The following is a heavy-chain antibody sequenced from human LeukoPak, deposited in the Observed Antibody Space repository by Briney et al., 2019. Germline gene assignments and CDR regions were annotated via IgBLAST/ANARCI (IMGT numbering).Heavy chain of an antibody. CDR1: GYTLTELS. V-gene: IGHV1-18*01. CDR3: ARANGDSSYFDY. J-gene: IGHJ4*02. D-gene: IGHD4-17*01. CDR2: ISAYNGDS. Sequence: ASVKVSCKVSGYTLTELSMHWVRQAPGQGLEWMGWISAYNGDSNYAQKLQGRVTMTTDTSTSTAYMELRSLRSDDTAVYYCARANGDSSYFDYWGQGTLATVSS.